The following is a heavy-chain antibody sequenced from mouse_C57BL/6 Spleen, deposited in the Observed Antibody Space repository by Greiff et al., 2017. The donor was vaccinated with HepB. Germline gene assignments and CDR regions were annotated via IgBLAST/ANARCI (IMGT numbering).Heavy chain of an antibody. CDR2: INPSNGGT. CDR3: ASPSSTTVVATKAWFAY. V-gene: IGHV1-53*01. CDR1: GYTFTSYW. J-gene: IGHJ3*01. Sequence: QVQLQQPGTELVKPGASVKLSCKASGYTFTSYWMHWVKQRPGQGLEWIGNINPSNGGTNYNEKFKSKATLTVDNSSSTAYMQLSRLTSEDSAVYYCASPSSTTVVATKAWFAYWGQGTLVTVSA. D-gene: IGHD1-1*01.